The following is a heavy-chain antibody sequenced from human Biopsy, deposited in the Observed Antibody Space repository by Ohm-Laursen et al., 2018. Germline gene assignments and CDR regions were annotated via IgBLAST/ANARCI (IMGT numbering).Heavy chain of an antibody. Sequence: SLRLSRSASGFSFENYVMKWFRQGPGKGLEWVGLIRSSGYGGTADYAASVKGRFTISRDDSKSFAYLQMTSLRTEDTAVYFCAREGLGTTADYRGQGTLVTVSS. J-gene: IGHJ4*02. V-gene: IGHV3-49*03. CDR1: GFSFENYV. CDR3: AREGLGTTADY. CDR2: IRSSGYGGTA. D-gene: IGHD1/OR15-1a*01.